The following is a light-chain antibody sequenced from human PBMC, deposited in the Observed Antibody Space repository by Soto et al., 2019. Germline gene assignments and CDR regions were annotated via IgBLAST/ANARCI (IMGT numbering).Light chain of an antibody. CDR2: GAS. CDR1: QGIANH. V-gene: IGKV1-39*01. Sequence: DIRMTQSPSSLSVSRGDRVTITCRASQGIANHLAWYQQKPGKAPKLLIYGASSLQSGVPSRFSGSGSGTDFTLTIKSLQPEDFATYFCQQSFSSPFTFGPGTKVDIK. CDR3: QQSFSSPFT. J-gene: IGKJ3*01.